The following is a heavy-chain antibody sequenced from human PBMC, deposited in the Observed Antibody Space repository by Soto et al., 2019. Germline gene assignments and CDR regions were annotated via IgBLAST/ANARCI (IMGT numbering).Heavy chain of an antibody. CDR2: INAGNGNT. Sequence: ASVKVSCKASGYTFTSYAMHWVRQAPGQRLEWMGWINAGNGNTKYSQKIQGRVTITRDTSASTAYMELSSLRSEDTALYYCARSIVVVTALDYWGQGTLVTVSS. CDR3: ARSIVVVTALDY. CDR1: GYTFTSYA. D-gene: IGHD2-21*02. J-gene: IGHJ4*02. V-gene: IGHV1-3*01.